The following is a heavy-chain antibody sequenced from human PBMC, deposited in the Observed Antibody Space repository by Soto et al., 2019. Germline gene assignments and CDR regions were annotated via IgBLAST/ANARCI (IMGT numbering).Heavy chain of an antibody. CDR1: GASITCSSY. Sequence: PSETLSLTCTISGASITCSSYWSWIRRPAGKGLEWIGRFSLSGTTNYNPSLRSRVTMSADVSKNQFSLRLTSVTAADTALYYCARGMTPPGAPAWYYFDSWGQGTMVTVSS. J-gene: IGHJ4*02. D-gene: IGHD2-8*02. V-gene: IGHV4-4*07. CDR3: ARGMTPPGAPAWYYFDS. CDR2: FSLSGTT.